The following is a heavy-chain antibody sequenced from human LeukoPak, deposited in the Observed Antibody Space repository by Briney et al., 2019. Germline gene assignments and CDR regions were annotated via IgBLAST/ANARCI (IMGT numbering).Heavy chain of an antibody. D-gene: IGHD3-9*01. V-gene: IGHV6-1*01. CDR3: ATNYDILTGYYRHWFDP. J-gene: IGHJ5*02. CDR2: TYYRSKWYN. Sequence: SQTLSLTCAISGDSVSSNSAAWNWIRQSPSRGLEWLGRTYYRSKWYNDYAVSVKSRITINPDTSKNQFSLKLSSVTAADTAVYYCATNYDILTGYYRHWFDPWGQGTLVTVSS. CDR1: GDSVSSNSAA.